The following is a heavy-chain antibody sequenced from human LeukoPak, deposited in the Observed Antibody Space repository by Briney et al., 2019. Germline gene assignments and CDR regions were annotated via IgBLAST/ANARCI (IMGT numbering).Heavy chain of an antibody. D-gene: IGHD5-18*01. Sequence: PGGSLRLSCAASGFSFSHYALHWVHQAPGKGLEWLAFISYDGNVKYYADSVKGRFTVSRDDSKITLYLQMTSLRTEDTALYYCARDFSTKYSQDYWGQGTLVTVSS. CDR2: ISYDGNVK. CDR1: GFSFSHYA. CDR3: ARDFSTKYSQDY. V-gene: IGHV3-30-3*01. J-gene: IGHJ4*02.